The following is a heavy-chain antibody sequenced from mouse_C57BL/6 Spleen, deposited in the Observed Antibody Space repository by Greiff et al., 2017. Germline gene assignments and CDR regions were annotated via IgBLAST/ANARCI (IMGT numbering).Heavy chain of an antibody. CDR2: IIPSTGGT. J-gene: IGHJ2*01. CDR1: GYSFTGYY. CDR3: AITAQATGFDY. Sequence: DVQLQESGPELVKPGASVKISCKASGYSFTGYYMNWVKQSPEKSLEWIGEIIPSTGGTTYNQKFKAKATLTVDKSSSTAYMQLKSLTSEDSAVYYCAITAQATGFDYWGQGTTLTVSS. D-gene: IGHD3-2*02. V-gene: IGHV1-42*01.